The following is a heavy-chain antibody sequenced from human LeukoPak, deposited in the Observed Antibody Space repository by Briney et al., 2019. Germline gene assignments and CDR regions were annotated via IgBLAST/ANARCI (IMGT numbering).Heavy chain of an antibody. V-gene: IGHV1-8*01. CDR2: MTPTNGKT. D-gene: IGHD6-19*01. CDR3: ARGGLGHDY. J-gene: IGHJ4*02. Sequence: ASVKVSCKASGDTFTNYDINWVRQAPGQGLEWMGWMTPTNGKTGYAQKFQGRLTLTRDTSINTAYMDLISLRSEDTAVYYCARGGLGHDYWGQGTLVTVSS. CDR1: GDTFTNYD.